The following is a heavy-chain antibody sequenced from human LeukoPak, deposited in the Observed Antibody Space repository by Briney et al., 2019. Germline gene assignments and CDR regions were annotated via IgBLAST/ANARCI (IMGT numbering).Heavy chain of an antibody. CDR1: GDSVSSGGYY. D-gene: IGHD3-10*01. V-gene: IGHV4-31*03. Sequence: SETLSLTCTVSGDSVSSGGYYWSWIRQHPEKGLEWIGYIYYSGSTYYSPSLKSRLIISVDTSKNQFSLKLTSVTAADTAVYYCARILLPFNYFDYWGQGTLVTVSS. J-gene: IGHJ4*02. CDR3: ARILLPFNYFDY. CDR2: IYYSGST.